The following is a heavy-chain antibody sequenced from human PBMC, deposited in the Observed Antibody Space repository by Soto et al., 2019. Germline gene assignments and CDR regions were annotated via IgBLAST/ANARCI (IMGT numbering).Heavy chain of an antibody. CDR3: ARDEQNCISTSCPGDYYYYGMDV. CDR1: GFTFSSDA. J-gene: IGHJ6*02. Sequence: PGESLKISCAASGFTFSSDAMHWVRQAPGKGLEWVAVISYDGSNKYYADSVKGRFTISRDNSKNTLYLQMNSLRAEDTAVYYCARDEQNCISTSCPGDYYYYGMDVSGQGTTVTVSS. V-gene: IGHV3-30-3*01. CDR2: ISYDGSNK. D-gene: IGHD2-2*01.